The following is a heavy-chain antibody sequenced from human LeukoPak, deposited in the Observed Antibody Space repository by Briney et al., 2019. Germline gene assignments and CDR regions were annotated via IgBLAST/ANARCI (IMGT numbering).Heavy chain of an antibody. CDR1: GYTFTSYA. J-gene: IGHJ4*02. D-gene: IGHD6-13*01. V-gene: IGHV1-3*01. CDR3: AVRSGSSSWYWGDY. Sequence: ASVKVSCKAAGYTFTSYAMHWVRQAPGQRLEWMGWINAGNGNAKYSQKFQGRVTITRDTSASTAYMELSSLRSEDTAVYYCAVRSGSSSWYWGDYWGQGTLVTVSS. CDR2: INAGNGNA.